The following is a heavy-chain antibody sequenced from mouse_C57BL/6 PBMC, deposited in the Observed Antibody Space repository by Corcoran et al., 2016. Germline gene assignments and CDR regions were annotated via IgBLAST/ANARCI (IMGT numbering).Heavy chain of an antibody. CDR1: GYTFTSYG. CDR2: IYPRSGNT. V-gene: IGHV1-81*01. CDR3: ARSTMCTPAWFAY. D-gene: IGHD2-1*01. Sequence: QVLLQQSGAELARPGASVKLSCKASGYTFTSYGISWVKQRTGQGLEWIGEIYPRSGNTYYNEKFKGKATLTAYKSSSTAYMELHSLTSEDSAVYVCARSTMCTPAWFAYWGQGTLVTVSA. J-gene: IGHJ3*01.